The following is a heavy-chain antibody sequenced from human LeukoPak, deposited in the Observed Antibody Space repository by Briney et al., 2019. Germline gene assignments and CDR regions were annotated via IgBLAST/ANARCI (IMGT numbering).Heavy chain of an antibody. CDR2: IYYSGST. J-gene: IGHJ5*02. CDR1: GGSISSHY. D-gene: IGHD3-9*01. CDR3: ARAHILTGYNWFDP. V-gene: IGHV4-59*11. Sequence: SETLSLTCTASGGSISSHYWSWIRQPPGKGLEWIGYIYYSGSTNYNPSLKSRVTISVDTSKNQFSLKLSSVTAADTAVYYCARAHILTGYNWFDPWGQGTLVTVSS.